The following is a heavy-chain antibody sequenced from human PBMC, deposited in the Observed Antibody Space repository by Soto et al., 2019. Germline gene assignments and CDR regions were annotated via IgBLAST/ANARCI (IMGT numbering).Heavy chain of an antibody. CDR1: GFTFSGSA. V-gene: IGHV3-73*01. D-gene: IGHD6-13*01. CDR3: TRPNSSSWYAFDI. J-gene: IGHJ3*02. Sequence: GGSLRLSCAASGFTFSGSAMHWVRQASGKGLEWVGRIRSKANSYATAYAASVKGRFTISRDDSKNTAYLQMNSLKTEDTAVYYCTRPNSSSWYAFDIWGQGTMVTVSS. CDR2: IRSKANSYAT.